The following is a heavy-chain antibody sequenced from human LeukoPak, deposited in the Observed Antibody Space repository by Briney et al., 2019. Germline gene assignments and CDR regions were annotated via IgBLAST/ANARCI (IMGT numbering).Heavy chain of an antibody. Sequence: GGSLRLSCAASGFTFDDYAMHWVRQAPGKGLEWVSGISWNSGSIGYADSVKGRFTISRDNAKNSLYLQMNSLRAEDTALYYCAKGSVAGTYFDYWGQETLVTVSS. V-gene: IGHV3-9*01. J-gene: IGHJ4*02. CDR2: ISWNSGSI. CDR3: AKGSVAGTYFDY. D-gene: IGHD6-19*01. CDR1: GFTFDDYA.